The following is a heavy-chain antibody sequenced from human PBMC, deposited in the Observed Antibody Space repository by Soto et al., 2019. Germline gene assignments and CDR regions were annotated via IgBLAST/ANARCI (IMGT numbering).Heavy chain of an antibody. CDR3: ARGRIVATYAFDI. V-gene: IGHV4-59*01. CDR2: IYYGGST. Sequence: PSETLSLTCTVSGGSISSYYWSWIRQPPGKGLEWIGYIYYGGSTNYNPSLKSRVTISVDTSKNQFSLKLSSVTAADTAVYYCARGRIVATYAFDIWGQGTMVTVSS. D-gene: IGHD5-12*01. CDR1: GGSISSYY. J-gene: IGHJ3*02.